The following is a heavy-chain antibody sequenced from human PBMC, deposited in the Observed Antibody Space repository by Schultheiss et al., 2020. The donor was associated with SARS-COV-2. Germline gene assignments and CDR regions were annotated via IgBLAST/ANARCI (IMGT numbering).Heavy chain of an antibody. V-gene: IGHV3-7*01. CDR2: IKQDGSEK. J-gene: IGHJ6*03. Sequence: GGSLRLSFAASGFTFSSYWMSWVRQAPGKGLEWVANIKQDGSEKYYVDSVKGRFTISRDNAKNSLYLQMNSLRAEDTAVYYCARDKKGGYDIPENYYMDVWGKGTTVTVSS. CDR1: GFTFSSYW. D-gene: IGHD3-9*01. CDR3: ARDKKGGYDIPENYYMDV.